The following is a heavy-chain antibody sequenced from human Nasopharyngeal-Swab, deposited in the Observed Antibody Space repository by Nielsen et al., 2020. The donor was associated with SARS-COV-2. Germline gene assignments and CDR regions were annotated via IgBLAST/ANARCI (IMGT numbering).Heavy chain of an antibody. J-gene: IGHJ4*02. CDR3: ARYDDYYDSSGYAY. V-gene: IGHV3-23*01. Sequence: WIRQPPGKVLEWVSVISGSGGSTYYADSVKGRFTISRDNSKNTLYLQMNSLRAEDTAVYYCARYDDYYDSSGYAYWGQGTLVTVSS. D-gene: IGHD3-22*01. CDR2: ISGSGGST.